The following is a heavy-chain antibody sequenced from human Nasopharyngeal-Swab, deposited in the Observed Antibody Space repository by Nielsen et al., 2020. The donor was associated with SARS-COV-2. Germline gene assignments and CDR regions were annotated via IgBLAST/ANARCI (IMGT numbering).Heavy chain of an antibody. Sequence: PGKGLEWIGSIYYSGSTYYNPSLKSRVTISVDTSKNQFSLKLSSVTAADTAVYYCARDRGRGYSYGSFHYWGQGTLVTVSS. J-gene: IGHJ4*02. CDR3: ARDRGRGYSYGSFHY. V-gene: IGHV4-39*07. D-gene: IGHD5-18*01. CDR2: IYYSGST.